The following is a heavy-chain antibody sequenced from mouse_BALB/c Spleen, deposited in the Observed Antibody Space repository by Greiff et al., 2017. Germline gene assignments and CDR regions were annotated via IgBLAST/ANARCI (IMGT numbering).Heavy chain of an antibody. J-gene: IGHJ3*01. CDR2: IDPSDSET. Sequence: QVQLQQSGPELVKPGASVKISCKASGYSFTSYWMHWVKQRPGQGLEWIGMIDPSDSETRLNQKFKDKATLTVDKSSSTAYMQLSSPTSEDSAVYYCARGGDGITTRGFAYWGQGTLVTVSA. CDR3: ARGGDGITTRGFAY. CDR1: GYSFTSYW. D-gene: IGHD2-4*01. V-gene: IGHV1S127*01.